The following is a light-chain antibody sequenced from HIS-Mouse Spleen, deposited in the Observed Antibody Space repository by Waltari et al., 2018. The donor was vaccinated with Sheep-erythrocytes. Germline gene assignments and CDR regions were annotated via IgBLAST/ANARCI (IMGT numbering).Light chain of an antibody. CDR2: DAS. CDR1: SSDVGGYNY. J-gene: IGLJ1*01. Sequence: QSALTQPRSVSGSPGQSVTISCTGTSSDVGGYNYVSWYQQHPGKAPKPMIYDASKRPSGVPDRCSGSKSGNTASLTISGLQAEDEADYYCCSYAGSYTYVFGTGTKVTVL. CDR3: CSYAGSYTYV. V-gene: IGLV2-11*01.